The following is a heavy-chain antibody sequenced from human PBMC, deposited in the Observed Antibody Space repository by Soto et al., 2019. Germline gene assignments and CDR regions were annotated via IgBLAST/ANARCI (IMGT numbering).Heavy chain of an antibody. CDR1: GFNFDSYG. D-gene: IGHD6-19*01. V-gene: IGHV3-30*18. CDR2: ISYDGSHK. Sequence: HVQLVESGGGVVQPGRSLRLSCAVSGFNFDSYGMHWVRQAPGKGLEWVAVISYDGSHKASADSVKGRFAISRDNSKNIQFLQMNSQRVEDSALYYCAKEVVQTSSWTADWGQGTLVTVSS. CDR3: AKEVVQTSSWTAD. J-gene: IGHJ4*02.